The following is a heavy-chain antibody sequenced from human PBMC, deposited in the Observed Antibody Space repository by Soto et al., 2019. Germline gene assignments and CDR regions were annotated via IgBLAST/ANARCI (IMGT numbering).Heavy chain of an antibody. D-gene: IGHD3-10*01. J-gene: IGHJ4*02. CDR3: ARAIGWYGEIFGGYYFHY. Sequence: QLQLQESGSGLVKPSQTLSLTCAVSGGSISSGGYSWSRIRQPPGKGLEWIGYIYHSGSTYYNPSLKSRVTISVDRSKDQFSMKLSSVTAADTAVYYCARAIGWYGEIFGGYYFHYWGQVILVTVSS. CDR1: GGSISSGGYS. CDR2: IYHSGST. V-gene: IGHV4-30-2*01.